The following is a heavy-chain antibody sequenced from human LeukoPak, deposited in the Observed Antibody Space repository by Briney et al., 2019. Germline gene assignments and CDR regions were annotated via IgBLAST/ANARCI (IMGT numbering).Heavy chain of an antibody. Sequence: ASVKVSCKASGYTFTSYGISGVRQAPGQGLEGMGWMSAYNGNTNYAQKVQGRVTMNADTSTSTAYMELRSLRSDDTAVYYCARDIYMVRGVISPCAFDIWGQGTMVTVSS. J-gene: IGHJ3*02. CDR2: MSAYNGNT. V-gene: IGHV1-18*01. D-gene: IGHD3-10*01. CDR1: GYTFTSYG. CDR3: ARDIYMVRGVISPCAFDI.